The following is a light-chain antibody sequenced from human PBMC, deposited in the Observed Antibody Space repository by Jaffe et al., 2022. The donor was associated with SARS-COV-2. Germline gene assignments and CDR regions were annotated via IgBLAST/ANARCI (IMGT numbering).Light chain of an antibody. V-gene: IGKV1-5*03. Sequence: DIQMTQSPSTLSASVGDIVTITCRASQSVSNNLAWYQQKPGKAPKVLIYETSRSQSGVPSRFSGSASGTEFTLTIFSLQPDDFATYYCQQCHSYPLTFGGGTKVEIK. CDR1: QSVSNN. J-gene: IGKJ4*01. CDR3: QQCHSYPLT. CDR2: ETS.